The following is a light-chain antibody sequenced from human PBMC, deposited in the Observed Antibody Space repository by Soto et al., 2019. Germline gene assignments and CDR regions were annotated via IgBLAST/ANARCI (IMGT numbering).Light chain of an antibody. CDR1: QDITNY. Sequence: DIQMTQSPSSLSASVGDRVTIICQASQDITNYLNCYQQTPGKAPNLLIHDSSNLETGVPSRFSRSGTGTYLSFTISSLQPEDIATYYCQQYDTLPLTFGQGTRLEI. CDR2: DSS. V-gene: IGKV1-33*01. CDR3: QQYDTLPLT. J-gene: IGKJ5*01.